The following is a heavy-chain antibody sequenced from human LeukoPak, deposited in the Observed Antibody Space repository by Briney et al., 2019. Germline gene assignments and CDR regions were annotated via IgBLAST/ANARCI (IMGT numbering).Heavy chain of an antibody. Sequence: GGSLRLSCAASGFTFISYWMSWVRQAPGKGLEWVANIKQDGSEKYYVDSVKGRFTISRDNAKNSLYLQMNSLRAEDTAVYYCARNTIAAADWGQGTLVTVSS. D-gene: IGHD6-13*01. CDR3: ARNTIAAAD. V-gene: IGHV3-7*03. CDR1: GFTFISYW. CDR2: IKQDGSEK. J-gene: IGHJ4*02.